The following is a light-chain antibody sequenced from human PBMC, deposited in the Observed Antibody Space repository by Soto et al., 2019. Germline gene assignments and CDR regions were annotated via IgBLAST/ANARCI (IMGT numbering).Light chain of an antibody. J-gene: IGKJ2*01. CDR2: GAS. Sequence: EIVLTQSPGTLSFSPGERATLSCRASQSVSSSYLAWYQQKPGQAPRLLIYGASSRATGIPDRFSGSGSGTDFTVTISRLEPEDFAVYYWQQYGSSPYTFGQGTKLEIK. CDR1: QSVSSSY. V-gene: IGKV3-20*01. CDR3: QQYGSSPYT.